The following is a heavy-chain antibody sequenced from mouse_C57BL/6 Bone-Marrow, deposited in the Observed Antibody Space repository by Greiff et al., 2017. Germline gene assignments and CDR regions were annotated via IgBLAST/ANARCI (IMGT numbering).Heavy chain of an antibody. CDR1: GYTFTGYW. D-gene: IGHD2-4*01. Sequence: VQLQQSGAELMKPGASVKLSCKATGYTFTGYWIEWVKQRPGHGLEWIGEILPGSGSTNYNEKFTGQATFTADTYSNTAYILLSSLTTEDSAIYYCASPYDYDAFSWFAYWGQGTLVTVSA. V-gene: IGHV1-9*01. CDR3: ASPYDYDAFSWFAY. CDR2: ILPGSGST. J-gene: IGHJ3*01.